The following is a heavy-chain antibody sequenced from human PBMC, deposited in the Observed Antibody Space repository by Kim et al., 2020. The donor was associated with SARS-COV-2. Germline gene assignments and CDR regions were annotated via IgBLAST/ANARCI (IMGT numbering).Heavy chain of an antibody. D-gene: IGHD6-13*01. Sequence: ADSVKGRFTLSRDNAKNSLYLQTNSLRAGHTAVYYCARVSSGSSSWYWFDPWGPGTLVTVSS. CDR3: ARVSSGSSSWYWFDP. V-gene: IGHV3-11*05. J-gene: IGHJ5*02.